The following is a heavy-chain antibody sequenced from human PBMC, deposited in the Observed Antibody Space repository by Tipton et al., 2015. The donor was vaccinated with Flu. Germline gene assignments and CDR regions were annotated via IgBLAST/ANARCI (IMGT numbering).Heavy chain of an antibody. CDR3: ARDWDRVTLVQYHGMDV. Sequence: QVQLVQSGAEVKKPGASVKVSCKASGYTFTNYGLSWVRQAPGQGLEWMAWISGRNGDTNYAQKFQGRVTMTTDTSTSTVYMELRSLTSDDTADYYCARDWDRVTLVQYHGMDVWGQGTTVTVS. CDR2: ISGRNGDT. D-gene: IGHD2-8*02. CDR1: GYTFTNYG. V-gene: IGHV1-18*01. J-gene: IGHJ6*02.